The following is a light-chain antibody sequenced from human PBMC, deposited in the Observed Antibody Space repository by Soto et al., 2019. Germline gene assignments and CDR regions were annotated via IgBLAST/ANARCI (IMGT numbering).Light chain of an antibody. V-gene: IGKV1-5*01. Sequence: DAQMTPKHSNRSASGGGRDPGTRRVSQSISSWLAWYQQKPGKAPKLLIYDASSLESGVPSRFSGSGSGTEFTLAISSLQPDDFATYYCQQYNSYRWTFGQGTKVDIK. CDR1: QSISSW. CDR3: QQYNSYRWT. CDR2: DAS. J-gene: IGKJ1*01.